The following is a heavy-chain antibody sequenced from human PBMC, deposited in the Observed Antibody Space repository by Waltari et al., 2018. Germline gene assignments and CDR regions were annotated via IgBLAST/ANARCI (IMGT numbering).Heavy chain of an antibody. D-gene: IGHD4-4*01. CDR3: ARKTADYSNYNHPYYYYMDV. Sequence: QVQLVQSGAEVKKPGSSVKVSCKASGGTFSSYAISWVRQAPGQGLEWMGGIIPILGIANYAQKFQGRVTITADKATSTAYMELSSLRSEDTAVYYCARKTADYSNYNHPYYYYMDVWGKGTTVTVSS. CDR1: GGTFSSYA. CDR2: IIPILGIA. V-gene: IGHV1-69*10. J-gene: IGHJ6*03.